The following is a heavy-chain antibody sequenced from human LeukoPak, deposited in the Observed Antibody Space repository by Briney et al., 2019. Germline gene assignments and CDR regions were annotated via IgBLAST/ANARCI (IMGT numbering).Heavy chain of an antibody. CDR2: INPNSGST. CDR1: GYTFTGYY. Sequence: ASVKVSCKASGYTFTGYYMHWVRQAPGQGLEWMGWINPNSGSTNYAQKFQGWVTMTRDTSISTAYMELSRLRSDDTAVYYCARGVRTYYYGSGSLGPFDPWGQGTLVTVSS. J-gene: IGHJ5*02. CDR3: ARGVRTYYYGSGSLGPFDP. D-gene: IGHD3-10*01. V-gene: IGHV1-2*04.